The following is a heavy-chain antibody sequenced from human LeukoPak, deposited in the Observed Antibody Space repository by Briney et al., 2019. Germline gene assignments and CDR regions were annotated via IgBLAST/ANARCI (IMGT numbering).Heavy chain of an antibody. CDR1: GFTFSNYA. V-gene: IGHV3-23*01. CDR2: VSDSGRST. D-gene: IGHD2-15*01. CDR3: ARQTGYRSEGTCYFNI. J-gene: IGHJ4*02. Sequence: GGSLRLSCVASGFTFSNYAMSWVRQAPGKGLEWVSAVSDSGRSTSYADSVKGRFTISRVNSKNTLFLQMNRLRAEDTAVYHCARQTGYRSEGTCYFNIWGQGTLVTVSS.